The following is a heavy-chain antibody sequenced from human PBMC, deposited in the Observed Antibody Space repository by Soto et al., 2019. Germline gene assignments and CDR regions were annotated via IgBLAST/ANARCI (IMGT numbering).Heavy chain of an antibody. CDR3: AREGYCSSTSCYAPNTFDY. D-gene: IGHD2-2*01. Sequence: QVQLVQSGAEVKKPGSSVKVSCKASGGTFSSYAISWVRQAPGQGLEWMGGIIPIFGTANYAQKFQGRVTITADKSTSTAYMELSSLRSEDTAVYYCAREGYCSSTSCYAPNTFDYWGQGTLVTVSS. J-gene: IGHJ4*02. CDR1: GGTFSSYA. CDR2: IIPIFGTA. V-gene: IGHV1-69*06.